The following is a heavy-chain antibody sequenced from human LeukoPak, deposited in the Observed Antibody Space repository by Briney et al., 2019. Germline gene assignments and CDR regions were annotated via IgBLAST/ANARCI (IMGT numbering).Heavy chain of an antibody. D-gene: IGHD1-1*01. V-gene: IGHV3-23*01. CDR1: GFTFSSYA. Sequence: GGSLRLSCAASGFTFSSYAMSWVRQAPGKGLEWVSATSGSGSSTYYADSVKGRFTISRDNSKDTLYLQMNSLRAEDTAVYYCAKLASPDTTGAFDIWGQGTMVTVSS. CDR2: TSGSGSST. J-gene: IGHJ3*02. CDR3: AKLASPDTTGAFDI.